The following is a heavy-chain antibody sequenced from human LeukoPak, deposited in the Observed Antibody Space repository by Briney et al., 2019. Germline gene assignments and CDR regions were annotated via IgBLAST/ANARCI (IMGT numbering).Heavy chain of an antibody. J-gene: IGHJ4*02. CDR1: GDSISSASSY. D-gene: IGHD1-26*01. CDR2: VYYTGRT. V-gene: IGHV4-39*01. Sequence: SETLSLTCTVSGDSISSASSYWAWVRQPPGKGLEWIGTVYYTGRTYNNPSLKSRISISIDTSSNQFPLKVASVSAADTAVYYCASTHAGRYYTTFDSWGQGTLVTVSS. CDR3: ASTHAGRYYTTFDS.